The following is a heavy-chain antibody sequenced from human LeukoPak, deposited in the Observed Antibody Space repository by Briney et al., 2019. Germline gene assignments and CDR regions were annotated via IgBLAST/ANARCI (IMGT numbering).Heavy chain of an antibody. CDR3: ARDRRASSSWYDY. Sequence: GASVKVSCKASGYTFTGYYLHWVRQAPGQGLEWMGWINPNSGGTNYAQKFQGRVTMTRGTSISTAYMELSRLRSDDTAVYYCARDRRASSSWYDYWGQGTLVTVSS. D-gene: IGHD6-13*01. CDR2: INPNSGGT. J-gene: IGHJ4*02. V-gene: IGHV1-2*02. CDR1: GYTFTGYY.